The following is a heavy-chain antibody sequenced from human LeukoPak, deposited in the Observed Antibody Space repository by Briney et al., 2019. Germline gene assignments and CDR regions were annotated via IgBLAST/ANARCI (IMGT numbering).Heavy chain of an antibody. D-gene: IGHD3-10*01. V-gene: IGHV4-30-4*01. CDR3: ARDLGYYGSGTIDY. J-gene: IGHJ4*02. Sequence: SETLSLTCTVSGGSISSGDYYWGWIRQPPGKGLEWIGYIYYSGSTYYNPSLKSRVTISVDTSKNQFSLKLSSVTAADTAVYYCARDLGYYGSGTIDYWGQGTLVTVSS. CDR1: GGSISSGDYY. CDR2: IYYSGST.